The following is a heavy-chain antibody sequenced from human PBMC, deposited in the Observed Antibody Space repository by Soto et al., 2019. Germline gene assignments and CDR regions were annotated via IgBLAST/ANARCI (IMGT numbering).Heavy chain of an antibody. D-gene: IGHD3-10*01. CDR3: ARLRSYYGSGSLGY. J-gene: IGHJ4*02. CDR2: IYYSGGT. CDR1: GGSVSSGSYY. V-gene: IGHV4-61*01. Sequence: SETLSLTCTVSGGSVSSGSYYWSWIRQPPGKGLEWIGYIYYSGGTNYNPSLKSRVTISVDTSKNQFSLKLSSVTAADTAVYYRARLRSYYGSGSLGYWGQGTLVTVSS.